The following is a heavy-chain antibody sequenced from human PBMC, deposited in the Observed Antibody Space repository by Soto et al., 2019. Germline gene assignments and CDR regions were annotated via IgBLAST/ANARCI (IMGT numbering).Heavy chain of an antibody. CDR3: ARDRLVPYGYGMDV. CDR2: IWFDGSKK. Sequence: LRLSCAASGFTFRSYGIHWVRQAPGKGLEWVALIWFDGSKKYYVDSVKGRFAVSRDNSKNTLYLQVNSLRVEDTAVYYCARDRLVPYGYGMDVWGQGTTVTVSS. CDR1: GFTFRSYG. V-gene: IGHV3-33*01. D-gene: IGHD2-2*01. J-gene: IGHJ6*02.